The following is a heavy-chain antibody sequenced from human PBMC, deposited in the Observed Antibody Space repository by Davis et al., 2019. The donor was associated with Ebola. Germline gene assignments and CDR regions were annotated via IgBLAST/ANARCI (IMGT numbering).Heavy chain of an antibody. D-gene: IGHD1-1*01. CDR3: VLERGFDY. Sequence: ESLKISCAASAFTFDNYAMSWVRQAPGKGLEWVSSIGGSGFNTYYANSVKGRFTISRDNSKNTLYLQMNSLRAEDTAVYYCVLERGFDYWGQGTLVTVSS. CDR1: AFTFDNYA. J-gene: IGHJ4*02. CDR2: IGGSGFNT. V-gene: IGHV3-23*01.